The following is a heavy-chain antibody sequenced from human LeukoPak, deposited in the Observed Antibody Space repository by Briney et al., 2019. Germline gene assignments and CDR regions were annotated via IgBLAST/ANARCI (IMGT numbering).Heavy chain of an antibody. V-gene: IGHV1-2*02. J-gene: IGHJ5*02. CDR2: IDSNSGAT. CDR3: ARDVGGVRRFDP. Sequence: ASVKVSCKASGYTFADYYLHWVRQAPGQGLEWMGWIDSNSGATHNAQEFQGTVTMTRDTSISTVYLELSSLNSGDTAVYYCARDVGGVRRFDPWGQGTLVTVSS. CDR1: GYTFADYY. D-gene: IGHD1-26*01.